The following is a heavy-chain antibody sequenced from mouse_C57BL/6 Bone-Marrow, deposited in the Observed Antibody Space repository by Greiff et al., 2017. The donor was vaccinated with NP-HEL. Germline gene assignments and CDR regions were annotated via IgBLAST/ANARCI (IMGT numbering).Heavy chain of an antibody. J-gene: IGHJ4*01. CDR1: GYTFTGYW. Sequence: VQLQQSGAELMKPGASVKLSCKATGYTFTGYWIEWVKQRPGHGLEWIGEILPGSGSTNYNEKFKGKATFTADTSSNTAYMQLSSLTTEDSAIYYCARGKIYYDYDGMSYYAMDYWGQGTSVTVSS. CDR2: ILPGSGST. CDR3: ARGKIYYDYDGMSYYAMDY. V-gene: IGHV1-9*01. D-gene: IGHD2-4*01.